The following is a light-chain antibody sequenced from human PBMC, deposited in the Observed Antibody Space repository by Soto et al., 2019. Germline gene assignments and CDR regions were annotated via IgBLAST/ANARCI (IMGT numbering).Light chain of an antibody. CDR2: GAS. CDR1: QSISIN. Sequence: PGDRVPLSCRASQSISINLAWYQHKPGQAPRLLIHGASTRATGVPARISGSGSGTEFTLTISSLQPDDFATYYCQHYNSYSEAFGQGTKVDIK. CDR3: QHYNSYSEA. J-gene: IGKJ1*01. V-gene: IGKV3D-15*01.